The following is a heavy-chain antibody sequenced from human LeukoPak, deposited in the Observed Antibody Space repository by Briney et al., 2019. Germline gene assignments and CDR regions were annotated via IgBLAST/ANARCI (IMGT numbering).Heavy chain of an antibody. Sequence: SETLSLTCTVSGGSISSSSYYWGWIRQPPGKGLEWIGSIYYSGSTYYNPSLKSRVTISVDTSKNQFSLKLSSVTAADTAVYYCARSTTYYYGSGSYYGRYNWFDPWGQGTLVTVSS. V-gene: IGHV4-39*07. CDR1: GGSISSSSYY. CDR2: IYYSGST. J-gene: IGHJ5*02. CDR3: ARSTTYYYGSGSYYGRYNWFDP. D-gene: IGHD3-10*01.